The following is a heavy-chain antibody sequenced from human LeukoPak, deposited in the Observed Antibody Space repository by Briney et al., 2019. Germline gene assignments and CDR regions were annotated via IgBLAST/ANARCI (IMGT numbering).Heavy chain of an antibody. V-gene: IGHV4-59*08. CDR3: ARHGSSSSWYFGWFDP. CDR1: GGSISNYY. Sequence: PSETLSLTCTVPGGSISNYYWSWIRQPPGKGLEWIGYIYYSGSTNYNPSLESRVTISVDTSKKQFSLKLSSVTAADTAVYYCARHGSSSSWYFGWFDPWGQGTLVTVSS. D-gene: IGHD6-13*01. J-gene: IGHJ5*02. CDR2: IYYSGST.